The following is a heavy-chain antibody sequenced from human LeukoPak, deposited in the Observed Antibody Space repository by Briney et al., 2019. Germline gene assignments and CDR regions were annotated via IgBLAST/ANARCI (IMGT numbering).Heavy chain of an antibody. Sequence: GGSLRLSCAASGFTFSGYSMDWVRQAPGKGLEWVSSISIISNYIYYADSVKGRFTISRDNAKNSLYLQINSLRAEDTAVYYCARETQIAVDGYGMDVWGQGTTVTVSS. V-gene: IGHV3-21*01. CDR1: GFTFSGYS. CDR2: ISIISNYI. J-gene: IGHJ6*02. CDR3: ARETQIAVDGYGMDV. D-gene: IGHD6-19*01.